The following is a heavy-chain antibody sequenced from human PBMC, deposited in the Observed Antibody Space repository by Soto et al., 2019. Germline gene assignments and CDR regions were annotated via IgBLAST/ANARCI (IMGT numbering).Heavy chain of an antibody. Sequence: SETLSLTCTVSGGSISSSSYYWGWIRQPPGKVLEWIGSIYYSGSTYYNPSLKSRVTISVDTSKNQFSLNLNSMTAADTAVYYCARHNYGSGSTYFDYWGQGTLVTVSS. V-gene: IGHV4-39*01. J-gene: IGHJ4*02. CDR1: GGSISSSSYY. CDR3: ARHNYGSGSTYFDY. D-gene: IGHD3-10*01. CDR2: IYYSGST.